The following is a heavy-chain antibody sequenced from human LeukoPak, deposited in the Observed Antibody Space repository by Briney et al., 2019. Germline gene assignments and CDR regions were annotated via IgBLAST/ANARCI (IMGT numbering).Heavy chain of an antibody. CDR2: ISYDGVNK. V-gene: IGHV3-30*18. CDR3: AKDYATRWALDY. J-gene: IGHJ4*02. Sequence: GGSLRLSCEASGFTFSSNGVHWVRQAPGKGLEWVALISYDGVNKFYADSVRGRFIISRDNSKNALYLQMNSLRVEDTAAYYCAKDYATRWALDYWGPGTLVTVSS. D-gene: IGHD2-2*01. CDR1: GFTFSSNG.